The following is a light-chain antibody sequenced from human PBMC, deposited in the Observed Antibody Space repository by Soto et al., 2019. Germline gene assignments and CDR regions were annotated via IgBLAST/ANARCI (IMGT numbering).Light chain of an antibody. J-gene: IGLJ2*01. Sequence: QSVLTQPPSVSGTTGQKVTVSCSGSRYNIEVNAVNWYQQVPGTAPKVLIYSNNQRPSGVPDRFSGSKSGTSASLAISGLQSEDEADYYCCSYAGSYTLVFGGGTKLTVL. CDR1: RYNIEVNA. CDR2: SNN. V-gene: IGLV1-44*01. CDR3: CSYAGSYTLV.